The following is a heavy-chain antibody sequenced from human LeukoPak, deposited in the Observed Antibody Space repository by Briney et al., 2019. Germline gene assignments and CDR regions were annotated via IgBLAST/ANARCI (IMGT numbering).Heavy chain of an antibody. CDR2: IYTSGST. CDR1: GGSISSYY. Sequence: SETLSLTCTVSGGSISSYYWSWIRQPAGKGLEWIGRIYTSGSTNYNPSLKSRVTMSVDTSKNQFSLKLSSVTAADTAVYYRARETDFWRGPPLPSYFHYGMDVWGQGTPVTVSS. V-gene: IGHV4-4*07. D-gene: IGHD3-3*01. CDR3: ARETDFWRGPPLPSYFHYGMDV. J-gene: IGHJ6*02.